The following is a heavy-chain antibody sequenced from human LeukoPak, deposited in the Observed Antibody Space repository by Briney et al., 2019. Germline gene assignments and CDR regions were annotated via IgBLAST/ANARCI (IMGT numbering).Heavy chain of an antibody. CDR3: ARGYDCSSTSCYADFDY. D-gene: IGHD2-2*01. J-gene: IGHJ4*02. CDR1: GHTFTGYY. Sequence: ASVKVSCKASGHTFTGYYMHWVRQAPGQGLEWMGWINPNSGGTNYAQKFQGWVTMTRDTSISTAYMELSRLRSDDTAVYYCARGYDCSSTSCYADFDYWGQGTLVTVSS. CDR2: INPNSGGT. V-gene: IGHV1-2*04.